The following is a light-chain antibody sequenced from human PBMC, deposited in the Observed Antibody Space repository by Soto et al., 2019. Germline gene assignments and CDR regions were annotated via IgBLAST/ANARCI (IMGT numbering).Light chain of an antibody. CDR3: QQYGNSPLT. CDR2: GAS. J-gene: IGKJ4*01. Sequence: EIVLTQCPGTLSXXPXXXXTXXXXASQSVRSSYFAWYQQKPGQAPRLLIFGASTRAPGIPDRFSGSGSGTDFTLTISKLEPEDFALFYCQQYGNSPLTFGGGTKVDIK. V-gene: IGKV3-20*01. CDR1: QSVRSSY.